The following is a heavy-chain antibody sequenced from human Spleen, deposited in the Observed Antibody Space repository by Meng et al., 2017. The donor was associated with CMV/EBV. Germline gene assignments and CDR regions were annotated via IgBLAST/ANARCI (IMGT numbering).Heavy chain of an antibody. Sequence: ASVKVSCKASGYTFTSYDINWVRQAPGQGLEWMGWISVYTDNTSSAQKYQGRLTMTTDTSTSTAYMEVRSLRSDDTAVYYCARDSPSLYSSSPGIDFWGQGTLVTVSS. D-gene: IGHD6-6*01. V-gene: IGHV1-18*01. CDR1: GYTFTSYD. J-gene: IGHJ4*02. CDR3: ARDSPSLYSSSPGIDF. CDR2: ISVYTDNT.